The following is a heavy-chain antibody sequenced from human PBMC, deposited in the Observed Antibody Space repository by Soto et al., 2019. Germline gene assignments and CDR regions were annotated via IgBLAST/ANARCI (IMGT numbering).Heavy chain of an antibody. CDR3: ARSVPYYYDSSGYPDAFDI. J-gene: IGHJ3*02. CDR2: IYSGGST. CDR1: GFTVSSNY. Sequence: GSLRLSCAASGFTVSSNYMSWVRQAPGKGLEWVSVIYSGGSTYYADSVKGRFTISRHNSKNTLYLQMNSLRAEDTAVYYCARSVPYYYDSSGYPDAFDIWGQGTMVTVSS. D-gene: IGHD3-22*01. V-gene: IGHV3-53*04.